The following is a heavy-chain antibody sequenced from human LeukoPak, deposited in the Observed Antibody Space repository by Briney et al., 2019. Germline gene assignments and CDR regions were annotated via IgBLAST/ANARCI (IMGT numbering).Heavy chain of an antibody. J-gene: IGHJ4*02. CDR1: EFTFSSRA. V-gene: IGHV3-21*01. CDR2: ISSSSSYI. D-gene: IGHD6-13*01. Sequence: GGSLGLSCVASEFTFSSRAMNWVRQAPGKGLEWVSSISSSSSYIYYADSVKGRFTISRDNAKNSLYLQMNSLRAEDTAVYYCARVPYYSSSWYYFDYWGQGTLVTVSS. CDR3: ARVPYYSSSWYYFDY.